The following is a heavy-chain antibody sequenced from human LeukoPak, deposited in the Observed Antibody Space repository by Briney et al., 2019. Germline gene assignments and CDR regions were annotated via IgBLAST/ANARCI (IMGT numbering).Heavy chain of an antibody. CDR2: IYSGGST. V-gene: IGHV3-53*01. D-gene: IGHD3-10*01. CDR3: ARDNLGGPGSFDY. CDR1: GFTVSSDY. Sequence: GGSLRLSCAASGFTVSSDYMSWVRQAPGKGLEWVSVIYSGGSTYYADSVKGRFTISGDNSKNTLYLQMNSLRAEDTAVYYCARDNLGGPGSFDYWGQGTLVTVSS. J-gene: IGHJ4*02.